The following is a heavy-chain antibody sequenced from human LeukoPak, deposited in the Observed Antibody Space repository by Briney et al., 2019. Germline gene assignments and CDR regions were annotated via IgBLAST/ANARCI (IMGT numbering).Heavy chain of an antibody. V-gene: IGHV3-30*04. D-gene: IGHD1-26*01. CDR3: ARVDYQLLVGWFDP. CDR1: GFTFSSYA. CDR2: ISYDGSNK. J-gene: IGHJ5*02. Sequence: PGGSLRLSCAASGFTFSSYAMHWVRQAPGKGLEWVAVISYDGSNKYYADSVKGRFTIARGNAKNSVYLQMHSLRTEDTAVYFCARVDYQLLVGWFDPWGQGTLVTVSS.